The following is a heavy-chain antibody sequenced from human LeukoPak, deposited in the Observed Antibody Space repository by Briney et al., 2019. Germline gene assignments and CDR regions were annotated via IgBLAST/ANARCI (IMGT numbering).Heavy chain of an antibody. CDR1: GFTFSTYA. D-gene: IGHD3-22*01. CDR3: AKNYDSTAYYYSFDY. J-gene: IGHJ4*02. V-gene: IGHV3-23*01. Sequence: QPGGSLRLSCAASGFTFSTYAMTWVRQAPGKGLEWVSAISSSGGSTWYADSVKGRFTISRDNSKSTLYLQMYSLRAEDTALYYCAKNYDSTAYYYSFDYWGQGTLVTVSS. CDR2: ISSSGGST.